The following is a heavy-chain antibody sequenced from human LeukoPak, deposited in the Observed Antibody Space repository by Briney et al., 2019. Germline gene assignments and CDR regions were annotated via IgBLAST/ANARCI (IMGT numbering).Heavy chain of an antibody. CDR2: IYYSGST. CDR1: GGSISSSSYY. V-gene: IGHV4-39*07. D-gene: IGHD6-19*01. J-gene: IGHJ4*02. CDR3: ARGGSGWSPYY. Sequence: KSSETLSLTCTVSGGSISSSSYYWGWIRQPPGKGLEWIGSIYYSGSTYYKPSLKSRVTISVDTSKNQFSLKLNSVTAADTAVYYCARGGSGWSPYYWGQGTLVTVSS.